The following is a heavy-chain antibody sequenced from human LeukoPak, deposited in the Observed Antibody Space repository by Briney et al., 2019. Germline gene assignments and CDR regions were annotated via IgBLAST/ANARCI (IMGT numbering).Heavy chain of an antibody. CDR2: INHSGST. CDR1: GGSISSSSYY. V-gene: IGHV4-39*07. D-gene: IGHD6-19*01. CDR3: ARGYSSGWYGSYFDY. J-gene: IGHJ4*02. Sequence: KPSETLSLTCTVSGGSISSSSYYWGWIRQPPGKGLEWTGEINHSGSTNYNPSLKSRVTISVDTSKNQFSLKLSSVTAADTAVYYCARGYSSGWYGSYFDYWGQGTLVTVSS.